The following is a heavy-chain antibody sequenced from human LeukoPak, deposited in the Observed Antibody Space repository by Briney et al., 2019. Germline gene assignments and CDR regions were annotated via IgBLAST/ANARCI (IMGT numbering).Heavy chain of an antibody. V-gene: IGHV1-18*01. CDR1: DYTFTRYG. CDR2: ISDYTGNT. D-gene: IGHD3-10*01. CDR3: ARDPGGFRGAIVDF. Sequence: ASVRVSCKASDYTFTRYGISWVRQAPGQGLEWMGWISDYTGNTKYAQKVQGRITMTTDRSASTAYMELRSLRSDDTAVYYCARDPGGFRGAIVDFWGQGTLVTVSS. J-gene: IGHJ4*02.